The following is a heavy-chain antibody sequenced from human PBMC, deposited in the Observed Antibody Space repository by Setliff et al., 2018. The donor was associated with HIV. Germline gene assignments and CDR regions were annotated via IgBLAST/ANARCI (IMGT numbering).Heavy chain of an antibody. CDR2: INHSGST. V-gene: IGHV4-34*01. CDR3: AREALDGYDDY. CDR1: GGSFSGYY. J-gene: IGHJ4*02. Sequence: SETLSLTCAVYGGSFSGYYWSWIRQPPGKGLEWIGEINHSGSTNYNPSLKSRVTISVDTSKNQFSLKLSSVTAADTAVYYCAREALDGYDDYWGQGTLVTVSS. D-gene: IGHD5-12*01.